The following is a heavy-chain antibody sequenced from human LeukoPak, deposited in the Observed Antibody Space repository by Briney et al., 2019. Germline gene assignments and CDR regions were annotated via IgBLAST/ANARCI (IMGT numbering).Heavy chain of an antibody. V-gene: IGHV4-61*08. D-gene: IGHD2-2*01. CDR1: GGSVSSGGYY. CDR3: ARGTRYCSSTSCYRPLDY. J-gene: IGHJ4*02. CDR2: IYYSGST. Sequence: SETLSLTCTVSGGSVSSGGYYWSWIRQPPGKGLEWIGYIYYSGSTNYNPSLKSRVTISVDTSKNQFSLKLSSVTAADTAVYYCARGTRYCSSTSCYRPLDYWGQGTLVTVSS.